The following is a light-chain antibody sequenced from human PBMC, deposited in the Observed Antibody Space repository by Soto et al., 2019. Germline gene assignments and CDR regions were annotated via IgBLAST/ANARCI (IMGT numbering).Light chain of an antibody. J-gene: IGKJ4*01. CDR3: QQYNSYSLT. Sequence: DIQMTQSPSTLSASVGDRVTITCRASQSISSWLAWYQQKPGKAPKVLIYDASSLETGVPSRFSGSGSGTEFTLTISSLQPDDFATYYCQQYNSYSLTFGGGTKVQIK. CDR1: QSISSW. V-gene: IGKV1-5*01. CDR2: DAS.